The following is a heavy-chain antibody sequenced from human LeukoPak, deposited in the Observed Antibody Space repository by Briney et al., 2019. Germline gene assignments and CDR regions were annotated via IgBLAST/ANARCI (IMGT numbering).Heavy chain of an antibody. J-gene: IGHJ4*02. D-gene: IGHD5-24*01. Sequence: GGSLRLSCAASGFTFSSYGMHWVRQAPGKGLECVAFMRYDENNKYYADSVKGRFTISRDNSKNTLYLQMNSLRAEDTAVYYCAKGTGRWLQEDDFDYWGQGTLVTVSS. CDR2: MRYDENNK. CDR3: AKGTGRWLQEDDFDY. CDR1: GFTFSSYG. V-gene: IGHV3-30*02.